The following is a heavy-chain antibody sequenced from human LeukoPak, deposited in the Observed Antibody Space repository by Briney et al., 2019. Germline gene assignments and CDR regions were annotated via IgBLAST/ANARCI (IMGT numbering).Heavy chain of an antibody. CDR2: ISAYNGNT. CDR1: GYTFTSYG. V-gene: IGHV1-18*01. CDR3: ARDITMVRGVPPGY. J-gene: IGHJ4*02. Sequence: ASVRVSCKASGYTFTSYGISWVRQAPGQGLEWMGWISAYNGNTNYAQKLQGRVTMTTDTSTSTAYMELRSLRSDDTAVYYCARDITMVRGVPPGYWGQGTLVTVSS. D-gene: IGHD3-10*01.